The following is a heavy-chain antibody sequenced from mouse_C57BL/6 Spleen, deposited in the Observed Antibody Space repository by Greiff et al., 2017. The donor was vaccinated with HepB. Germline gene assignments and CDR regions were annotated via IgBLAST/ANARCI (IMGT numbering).Heavy chain of an antibody. CDR1: GFTFSDYY. CDR2: INYDGSST. V-gene: IGHV5-16*01. D-gene: IGHD1-1*01. J-gene: IGHJ1*03. CDR3: ARVTHGSSFYWYFDV. Sequence: EVMLVESEGGLVQPGSSMKLSCTASGFTFSDYYMAWVRQVPEKGLEWVANINYDGSSTYYLDSLKSRFIISRDNAKNILYLQMSSLKSEDTATYYCARVTHGSSFYWYFDVWGTGTTVTVSS.